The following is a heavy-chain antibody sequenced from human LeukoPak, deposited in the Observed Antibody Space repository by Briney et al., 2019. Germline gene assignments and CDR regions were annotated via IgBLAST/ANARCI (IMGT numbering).Heavy chain of an antibody. CDR1: GYTFTSYG. CDR3: ARGYRLTGTTPSNWFDP. CDR2: ISAYNGNT. D-gene: IGHD1-7*01. Sequence: GASVEVSCKASGYTFTSYGISWVRQAPGQGLEWMGWISAYNGNTNYAQKLQGRVTMTTDTSTSTAYMELRSLRSDDTAVYDCARGYRLTGTTPSNWFDPWGQGTLVTVSS. J-gene: IGHJ5*02. V-gene: IGHV1-18*01.